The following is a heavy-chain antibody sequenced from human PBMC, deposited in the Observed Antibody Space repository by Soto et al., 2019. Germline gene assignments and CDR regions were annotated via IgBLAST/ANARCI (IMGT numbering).Heavy chain of an antibody. J-gene: IGHJ4*02. Sequence: PSETLSLTCTVSGGPISSYYWSWIRQPPGKGLGGIGYIYYSGSTNYNPSLKSRVTISVDTSKNQFSLKLSSVTAADTAVYYCARHYSYYDILTGYYGGPHFDYWGQGTLVTSPQ. V-gene: IGHV4-59*08. D-gene: IGHD3-9*01. CDR3: ARHYSYYDILTGYYGGPHFDY. CDR1: GGPISSYY. CDR2: IYYSGST.